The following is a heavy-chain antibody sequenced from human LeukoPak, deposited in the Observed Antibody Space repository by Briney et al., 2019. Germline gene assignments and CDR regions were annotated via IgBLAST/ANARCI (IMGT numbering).Heavy chain of an antibody. CDR2: IYTSGST. V-gene: IGHV4-38-2*02. CDR1: GYSISSGYY. Sequence: SETLSLTCTVSGYSISSGYYWGWIRQPPGKGLEWIGRIYTSGSTNYNPSLKSRVTISVDTSKNQFSLKLSSVTAADTAVYYCAKEIAVAGTLSVWGQGTLVTVSS. CDR3: AKEIAVAGTLSV. D-gene: IGHD6-19*01. J-gene: IGHJ4*02.